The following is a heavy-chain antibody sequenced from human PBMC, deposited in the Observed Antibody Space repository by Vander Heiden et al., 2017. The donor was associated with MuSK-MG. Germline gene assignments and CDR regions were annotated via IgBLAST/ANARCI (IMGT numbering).Heavy chain of an antibody. D-gene: IGHD3-10*01. CDR2: INPKIVPS. CDR1: GCIFTDYY. Sequence: QVQLVQSGAEVTPPGASVNVSCTTSGCIFTDYYIHCVRQAPGEGLEWLGWINPKIVPSKPAQKFQGRVTMTRDTSISTVYMELRSLKSDDTAMYYCARRDASGIDFHHWVQGTRVPVS. CDR3: ARRDASGIDFHH. J-gene: IGHJ1*01. V-gene: IGHV1-2*02.